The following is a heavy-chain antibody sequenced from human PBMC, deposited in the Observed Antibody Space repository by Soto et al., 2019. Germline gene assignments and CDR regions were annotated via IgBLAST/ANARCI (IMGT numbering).Heavy chain of an antibody. Sequence: GGSLRLSCAASGFTFSSLWMHWFRQAPGKGLVWVSRIDSGGRTTTYADSVKGRFTISRDNAKNTLYLQMNGLRAEDTALYYCARWFTYGNFDYFDYWGQGTQVTVSS. CDR3: ARWFTYGNFDYFDY. J-gene: IGHJ4*02. V-gene: IGHV3-74*01. D-gene: IGHD3-10*01. CDR1: GFTFSSLW. CDR2: IDSGGRTT.